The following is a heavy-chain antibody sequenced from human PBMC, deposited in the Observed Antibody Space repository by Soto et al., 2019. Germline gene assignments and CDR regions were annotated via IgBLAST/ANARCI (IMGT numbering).Heavy chain of an antibody. V-gene: IGHV3-33*01. CDR1: GFTFSSYG. D-gene: IGHD6-19*01. Sequence: LRLSCAASGFTFSSYGMHWVRQAPGKGLEWVAVIWYDGSNKYYADSVKGRFTISRDNSKNTLYLQMNSLRAEDTAVYYCARDSGYSSGWYGYYYGMDVWGQGTTVTVSS. CDR3: ARDSGYSSGWYGYYYGMDV. J-gene: IGHJ6*02. CDR2: IWYDGSNK.